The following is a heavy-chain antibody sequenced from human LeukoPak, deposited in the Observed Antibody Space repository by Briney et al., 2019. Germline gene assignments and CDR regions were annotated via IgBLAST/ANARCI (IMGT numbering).Heavy chain of an antibody. CDR1: GGSNSSGGYY. CDR2: IYYSGST. V-gene: IGHV4-31*03. Sequence: SETLSLTCTVSGGSNSSGGYYWSWIRQHPGKGLEWIGYIYYSGSTYYNPSLKSRVTISVDTSKNQFSLKLSSVTAADTAVYYCARELPIPAAMFGWFDPWGQGTLVTVSS. J-gene: IGHJ5*02. CDR3: ARELPIPAAMFGWFDP. D-gene: IGHD2-2*01.